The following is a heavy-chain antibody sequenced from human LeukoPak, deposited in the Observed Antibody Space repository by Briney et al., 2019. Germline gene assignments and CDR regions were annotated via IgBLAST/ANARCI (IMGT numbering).Heavy chain of an antibody. D-gene: IGHD3-10*01. CDR2: ISGSGGST. V-gene: IGHV3-23*01. Sequence: GGSLRLSCAASGFTFSSYAMSWVRQAPGKGLEWVSAISGSGGSTYYADSVKSRFTISRDNSKNTLYLQMNSLRAEDTAVYYCAKRQYGSGSYNDYWGQGTLVTVSS. J-gene: IGHJ4*02. CDR1: GFTFSSYA. CDR3: AKRQYGSGSYNDY.